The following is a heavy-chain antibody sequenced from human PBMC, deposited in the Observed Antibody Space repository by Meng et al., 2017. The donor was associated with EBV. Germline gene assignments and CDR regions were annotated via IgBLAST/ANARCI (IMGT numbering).Heavy chain of an antibody. V-gene: IGHV1-69*01. CDR1: GGPFRNYA. Sequence: VQWVQSATGVKKPGSSVKGSCKTSGGPFRNYAISWVRQAPGQGLEWLGGFLPTLGAPNYAQKFHGRVSITADESTSTHYMDLSSLRSEDTAVYYCASESGRGYTPDYWGQGTLVTVSS. D-gene: IGHD3-10*01. CDR3: ASESGRGYTPDY. J-gene: IGHJ4*02. CDR2: FLPTLGAP.